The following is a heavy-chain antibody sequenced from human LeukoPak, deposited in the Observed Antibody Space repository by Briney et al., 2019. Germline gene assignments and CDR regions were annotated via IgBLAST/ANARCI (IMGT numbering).Heavy chain of an antibody. CDR2: INPSPGST. V-gene: IGHV1-46*01. CDR3: ASRGGSVVAATRYYYYGMDV. D-gene: IGHD2-15*01. CDR1: GYTFTSYY. Sequence: ASVTVSCKASGYTFTSYYMHWVRQAPGQRLEWMGIINPSPGSTSYAQKFQGRVTRTRDTSTSTVYMELSSLRSEDTAVYYCASRGGSVVAATRYYYYGMDVWGQGTAVSVSS. J-gene: IGHJ6*02.